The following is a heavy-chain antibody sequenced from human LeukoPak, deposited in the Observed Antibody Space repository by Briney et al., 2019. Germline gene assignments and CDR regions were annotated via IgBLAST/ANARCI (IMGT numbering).Heavy chain of an antibody. V-gene: IGHV3-11*04. CDR2: ISSSGSTI. J-gene: IGHJ4*02. Sequence: GGSLRLSCAASGFTFSDYYMSWIRQAPGKGLEWVSYISSSGSTIHYADSVKGRFTISRDNAKNSLYLQMNSLRAEDTAVYYCARDKGGYDILTGYYPAGAYDYWGQGTLVTVSS. CDR1: GFTFSDYY. D-gene: IGHD3-9*01. CDR3: ARDKGGYDILTGYYPAGAYDY.